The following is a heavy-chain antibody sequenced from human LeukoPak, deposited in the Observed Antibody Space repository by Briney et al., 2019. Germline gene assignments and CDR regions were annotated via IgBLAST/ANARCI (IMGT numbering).Heavy chain of an antibody. CDR3: ARVDSSSFYYYYGMDV. Sequence: SSETLSLTCAVYGGSFSGYYWSWIRQPPGKRLEWIGEINHSGSTNYNPSLKSRVTISVDTSKNQSSLKLSSVTAADTAVYYCARVDSSSFYYYYGMDVWGQGTTVTVSS. V-gene: IGHV4-34*01. D-gene: IGHD6-6*01. CDR2: INHSGST. J-gene: IGHJ6*02. CDR1: GGSFSGYY.